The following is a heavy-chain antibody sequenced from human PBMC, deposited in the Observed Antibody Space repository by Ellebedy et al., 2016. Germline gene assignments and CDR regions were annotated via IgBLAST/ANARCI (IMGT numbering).Heavy chain of an antibody. CDR3: TRGLTGYLNWFDP. D-gene: IGHD3-9*01. J-gene: IGHJ5*02. V-gene: IGHV4-59*01. CDR2: ISNSGRT. Sequence: SETLSLTCTVSGGSINNYYWSWIRQAPGKGLEWIGHISNSGRTNYNPSLDSRVTISVDTSKNQFFLKLNSITAADTAVYYCTRGLTGYLNWFDPWGQGTLVTVSS. CDR1: GGSINNYY.